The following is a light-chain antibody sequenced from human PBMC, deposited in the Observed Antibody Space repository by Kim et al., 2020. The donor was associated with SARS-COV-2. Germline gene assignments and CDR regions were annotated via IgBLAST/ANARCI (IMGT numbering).Light chain of an antibody. J-gene: IGLJ2*01. CDR1: NSNSGNHF. V-gene: IGLV1-51*01. CDR3: GTWDSSLSAVV. CDR2: DTN. Sequence: GRRLTIACSGNNSNSGNHFVSWYQYVPETAPKLVIYDTNKRPSGIPDRFSGYRVGTSATLDITGLQTGDEADYYCGTWDSSLSAVVFGGGTQLTVL.